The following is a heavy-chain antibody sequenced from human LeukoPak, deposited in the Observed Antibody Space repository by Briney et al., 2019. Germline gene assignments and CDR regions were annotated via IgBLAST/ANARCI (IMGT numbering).Heavy chain of an antibody. CDR3: ARAPSGYYGSGSYYAFDY. Sequence: QSGGSLRLSCAASGFTFDDYGMSWVRQAPGKGLEWVSGINWNGGSTGYADSVKGRFTISRDNAKNSLYLQMNSLRAEDTALYYCARAPSGYYGSGSYYAFDYWGQGTLVTVSS. CDR1: GFTFDDYG. CDR2: INWNGGST. J-gene: IGHJ4*02. D-gene: IGHD3-10*01. V-gene: IGHV3-20*04.